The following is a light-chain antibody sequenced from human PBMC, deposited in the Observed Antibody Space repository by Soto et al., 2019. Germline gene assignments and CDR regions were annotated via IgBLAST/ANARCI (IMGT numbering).Light chain of an antibody. CDR1: SSDVGGYNY. V-gene: IGLV2-14*01. CDR2: DVS. CDR3: SSYAGIKKV. Sequence: QSALTQPASVSGSPGQSITISCTGTSSDVGGYNYVSWYQKHPGKAPKLMIYDVSHRPSGVSNRFSGSKSGNTASLTISGLQAEDEADYYCSSYAGIKKVFGGGTKVTVL. J-gene: IGLJ2*01.